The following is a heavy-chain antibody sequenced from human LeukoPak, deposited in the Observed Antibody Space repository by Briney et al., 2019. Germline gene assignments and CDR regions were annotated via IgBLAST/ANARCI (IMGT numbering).Heavy chain of an antibody. V-gene: IGHV4-30-4*08. J-gene: IGHJ4*02. D-gene: IGHD3-3*01. CDR1: GGSISSGDSY. Sequence: PSQTLSLTCTVSGGSISSGDSYWSWIRQPPGKGLECIGYIYYSGSPFYNPSLKSRVTISVDTSKNHFSLNLSSVTAADTAVYYCARSSGLRFLEWSRYLDYWGQGTLVTVSS. CDR2: IYYSGSP. CDR3: ARSSGLRFLEWSRYLDY.